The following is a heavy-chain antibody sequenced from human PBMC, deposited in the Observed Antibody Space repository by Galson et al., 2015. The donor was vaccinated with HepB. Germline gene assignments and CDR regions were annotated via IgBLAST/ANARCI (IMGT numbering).Heavy chain of an antibody. CDR3: ARDRGNYWYIDL. Sequence: SLRLSCAASGFTFSSYAMHWVRQAPGKGLEWVAVISYDGSNKYYADSVKGRFTISRDNSKNTLYLQMNSLRAGDTAVYYCARDRGNYWYIDLWGRGTLVTVSS. J-gene: IGHJ2*01. CDR1: GFTFSSYA. D-gene: IGHD3-10*01. CDR2: ISYDGSNK. V-gene: IGHV3-30-3*01.